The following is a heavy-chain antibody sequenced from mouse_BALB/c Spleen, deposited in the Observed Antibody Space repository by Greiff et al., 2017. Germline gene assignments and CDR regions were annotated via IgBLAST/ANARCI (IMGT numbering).Heavy chain of an antibody. J-gene: IGHJ3*01. Sequence: VKLMESGAELVRPGTSVKVSCKASGYAFTNYLIEWVKQRPGQGLEWIGVINPGSGGTNYNEKFKGKATLTADKSSSTAYMQLSSLTSDDSAVYVCARGGSSAAGLAYWGQGTLVTVSA. V-gene: IGHV1-54*03. D-gene: IGHD1-1*01. CDR3: ARGGSSAAGLAY. CDR2: INPGSGGT. CDR1: GYAFTNYL.